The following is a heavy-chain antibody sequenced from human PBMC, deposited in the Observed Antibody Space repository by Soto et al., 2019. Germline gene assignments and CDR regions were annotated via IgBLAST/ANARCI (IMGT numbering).Heavy chain of an antibody. CDR2: IYPGDSDT. Sequence: PGESLKISCKGSGYSFTSYWIGWVRQMPGKGLEWMGIIYPGDSDTRYSPSFQGQVTISADKSISTAYLQWSSLKASDTAMYYCARHRRHCTNGVCYSNYFDYWGQGTLVTVSS. J-gene: IGHJ4*02. CDR1: GYSFTSYW. D-gene: IGHD2-8*01. CDR3: ARHRRHCTNGVCYSNYFDY. V-gene: IGHV5-51*01.